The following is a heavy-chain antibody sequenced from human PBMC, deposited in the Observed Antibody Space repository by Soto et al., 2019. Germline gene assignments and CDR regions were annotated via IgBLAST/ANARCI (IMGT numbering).Heavy chain of an antibody. CDR3: ARVPLSTLATYYYDSSGYPWSHDAFDI. CDR1: GGTFSSYA. V-gene: IGHV1-69*13. J-gene: IGHJ3*02. Sequence: GASVKVSCKASGGTFSSYAISWVRQAPGQGLEWMGGIIPIFGTANYAQKFQGRVTITADESTSTAYMELSSLRSEDTAVYYCARVPLSTLATYYYDSSGYPWSHDAFDIWGQGTMVTVSS. D-gene: IGHD3-22*01. CDR2: IIPIFGTA.